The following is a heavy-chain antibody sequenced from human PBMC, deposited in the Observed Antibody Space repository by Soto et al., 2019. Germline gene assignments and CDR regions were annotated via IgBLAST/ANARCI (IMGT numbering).Heavy chain of an antibody. CDR1: GFTFSSYA. CDR3: AKDFTHPFDY. J-gene: IGHJ4*02. CDR2: ISGSGDST. Sequence: PGGSLRLSCAASGFTFSSYAMSWVRQAPGKGLEWVSAISGSGDSTYYADSVKGRFTISRDNSKNTLHLQMNSLRAEDTAVYYCAKDFTHPFDYWGQGTVVTSPQ. V-gene: IGHV3-23*01.